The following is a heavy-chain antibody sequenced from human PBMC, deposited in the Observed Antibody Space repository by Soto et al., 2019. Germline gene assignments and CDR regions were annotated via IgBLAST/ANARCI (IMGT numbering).Heavy chain of an antibody. CDR1: GFNLANYA. Sequence: PGGSLRLSCGSSGFNLANYAMGWVRQAPGKGLEWVSGISSTGRRTYYADSVRGRFSISRDNSKNTVDLQINSLRAEDTAVYYCAKVANVGVVVEYFDHWGQGSLVTVSS. CDR2: ISSTGRRT. D-gene: IGHD3-3*01. J-gene: IGHJ4*02. V-gene: IGHV3-23*01. CDR3: AKVANVGVVVEYFDH.